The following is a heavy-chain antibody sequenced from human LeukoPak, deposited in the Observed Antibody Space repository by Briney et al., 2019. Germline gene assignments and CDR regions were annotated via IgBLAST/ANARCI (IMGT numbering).Heavy chain of an antibody. CDR3: AREETGDIVVVVAATIELGDPYDI. Sequence: ASVKVCCSAAGYTFTGYYIHWVREAPGQGLGWMGGINPYSGGTNYAQKYQGRVTMTRDTDISTTYLDLSGLRSDDTDVYYCAREETGDIVVVVAATIELGDPYDIWGQGTMVTVSS. J-gene: IGHJ3*02. D-gene: IGHD2-15*01. CDR2: INPYSGGT. CDR1: GYTFTGYY. V-gene: IGHV1-2*02.